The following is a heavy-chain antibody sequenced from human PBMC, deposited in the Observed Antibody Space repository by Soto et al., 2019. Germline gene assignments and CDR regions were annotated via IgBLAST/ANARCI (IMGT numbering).Heavy chain of an antibody. D-gene: IGHD3-16*02. CDR2: INAGNGNT. Sequence: GXSVKVSCKASGYSFASYAMHWVRQAPGQSLEWMGWINAGNGNTKYSQKFQGRVTITRDTSASTAYMELSSLRSEDTAVYYCARVYPVLSSDYYYGMDVWGQGTTVTVSS. V-gene: IGHV1-3*01. CDR1: GYSFASYA. J-gene: IGHJ6*02. CDR3: ARVYPVLSSDYYYGMDV.